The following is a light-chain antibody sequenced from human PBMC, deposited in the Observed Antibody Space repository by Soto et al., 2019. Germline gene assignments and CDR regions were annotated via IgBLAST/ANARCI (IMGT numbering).Light chain of an antibody. CDR3: QDYNSWT. Sequence: EIQMTQYPSTLSASVGDRFTITCRASQSISTWLSWYQQKPGKAPKVLIYKASNLQSGVSSRFSGSGSGTEFTLTISSLQPDDFATYYCQDYNSWTVGPVTKVDIK. V-gene: IGKV1-5*03. CDR2: KAS. J-gene: IGKJ1*01. CDR1: QSISTW.